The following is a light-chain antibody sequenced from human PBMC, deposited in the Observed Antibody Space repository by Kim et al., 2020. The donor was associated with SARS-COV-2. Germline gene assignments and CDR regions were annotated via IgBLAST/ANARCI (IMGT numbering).Light chain of an antibody. CDR3: QSADSSGTCV. Sequence: SYELTQPPSVSVSPGQTARITCSGDALSNQFTYWYQQKPGQAPVLVIYKDSERPSRIPERISGSSSGTIVTLTISGVQAEDEADYYCQSADSSGTCVFGGGTKLTVL. CDR2: KDS. J-gene: IGLJ2*01. V-gene: IGLV3-25*03. CDR1: ALSNQF.